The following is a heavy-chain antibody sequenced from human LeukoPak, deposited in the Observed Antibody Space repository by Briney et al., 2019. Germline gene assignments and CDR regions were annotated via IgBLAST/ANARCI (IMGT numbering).Heavy chain of an antibody. CDR1: GYTFTGYY. V-gene: IGHV1-2*02. Sequence: AASVKVSCKASGYTFTGYYMHWVRQAPGQGLEWMGWINPNSGGTNYAQKFQGRVTMTRDTSISTAYMELSRLRSDNTAVYYCARTDTGTYYYYYMDVWGKGTTVTVSS. CDR2: INPNSGGT. D-gene: IGHD1-14*01. CDR3: ARTDTGTYYYYYMDV. J-gene: IGHJ6*03.